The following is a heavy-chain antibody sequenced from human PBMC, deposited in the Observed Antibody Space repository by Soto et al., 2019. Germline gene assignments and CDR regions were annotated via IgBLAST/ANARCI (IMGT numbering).Heavy chain of an antibody. D-gene: IGHD6-13*01. V-gene: IGHV3-74*01. CDR3: ARESRQWKQLVRS. J-gene: IGHJ4*02. CDR1: GYTFSSYW. CDR2: INSDGSST. Sequence: GGSLILSCAAYGYTFSSYWIHWVRQAPGKGLVWVSRINSDGSSTSYADSVKGRFTISRDNAKNTLYLQMNSLRAEDTAVYYCARESRQWKQLVRSWGQGTLVSVSS.